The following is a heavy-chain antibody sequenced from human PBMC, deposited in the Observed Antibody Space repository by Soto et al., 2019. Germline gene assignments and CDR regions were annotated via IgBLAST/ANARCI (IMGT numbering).Heavy chain of an antibody. CDR3: ARGRYCLTGRCFPNWFDS. V-gene: IGHV4-30-4*01. Sequence: SETLSLTCSVSGDSISTVDYFWAWIRQPPGQALEYIGYIYKSTTTYYNPSFESRVAISLDTSKSQFSLTVTSVTAADTAVYFCARGRYCLTGRCFPNWFDSWGRGTLVTVSS. J-gene: IGHJ5*01. CDR1: GDSISTVDYF. CDR2: IYKSTTT. D-gene: IGHD2-15*01.